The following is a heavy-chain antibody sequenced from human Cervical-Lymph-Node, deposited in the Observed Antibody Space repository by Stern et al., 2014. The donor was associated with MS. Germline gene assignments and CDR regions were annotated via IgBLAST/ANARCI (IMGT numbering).Heavy chain of an antibody. CDR1: GYTLTEFS. CDR2: FDPEDGET. D-gene: IGHD4/OR15-4a*01. J-gene: IGHJ4*02. V-gene: IGHV1-24*01. CDR3: ATGPAKIDYYFDY. Sequence: VQLVQSGAEVKKPGASVKVSCKVSGYTLTEFSMHWVRQAPGKGLEWMGGFDPEDGETMSAQEFPGRVAMPDDTSTATAYMELSSLRSEDTAVYYCATGPAKIDYYFDYWGQGTLVTVPS.